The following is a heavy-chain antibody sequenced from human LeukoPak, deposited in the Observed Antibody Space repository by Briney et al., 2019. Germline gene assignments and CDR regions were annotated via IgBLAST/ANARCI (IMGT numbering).Heavy chain of an antibody. Sequence: GGSLRLSCTASGFTFSNYWMHWVRQVPGKGLVWVSRIKSDGTSATYADSVKGRFTISRDNAKNTLFLQMNSLRAEDTAVYYCARAGDPSDYWGQGTLVTVSS. D-gene: IGHD4-17*01. CDR2: IKSDGTSA. V-gene: IGHV3-74*01. CDR3: ARAGDPSDY. CDR1: GFTFSNYW. J-gene: IGHJ4*02.